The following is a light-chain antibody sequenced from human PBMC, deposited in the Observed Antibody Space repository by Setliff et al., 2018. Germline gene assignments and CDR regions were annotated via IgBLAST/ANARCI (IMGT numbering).Light chain of an antibody. CDR1: RSDVGGYNY. Sequence: QSVLTQPASVSGSPGQSITISCTGTRSDVGGYNYVSWYQQHPGKAPKFMIYDVSNRPSGVSNRFSGSKSGNTASLTISGLQAEDEADYYCSSYSSSNIPVVFGTGTKVTVL. J-gene: IGLJ1*01. CDR2: DVS. V-gene: IGLV2-14*03. CDR3: SSYSSSNIPVV.